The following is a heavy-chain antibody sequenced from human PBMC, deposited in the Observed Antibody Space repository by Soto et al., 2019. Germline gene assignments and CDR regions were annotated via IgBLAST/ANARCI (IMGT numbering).Heavy chain of an antibody. CDR3: ARVRVPPNSKYYYYYMDV. CDR1: GGSISSYY. V-gene: IGHV4-59*01. J-gene: IGHJ6*03. Sequence: SETLSLTCTVSGGSISSYYWSWIRQPPGKGLEWIGYIYYSGSTNYNPSLKSRVTISVDTSKNQFSLKLSSVTAADTAVYYCARVRVPPNSKYYYYYMDVWGKGTTVTV. CDR2: IYYSGST.